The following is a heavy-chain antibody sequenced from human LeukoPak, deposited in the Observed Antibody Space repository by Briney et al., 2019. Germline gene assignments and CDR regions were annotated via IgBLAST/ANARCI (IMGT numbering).Heavy chain of an antibody. Sequence: ASVKVSCKASGYTFTSYGISWVRQAPGQGLEWMGGIIPIFGTANYAQKFQGRVTITADESTSTAYMELSSLRSEDTAVYYCASEIAARRGYWGQGTLVTVSS. J-gene: IGHJ4*02. CDR3: ASEIAARRGY. V-gene: IGHV1-69*13. CDR2: IIPIFGTA. CDR1: GYTFTSYG. D-gene: IGHD6-6*01.